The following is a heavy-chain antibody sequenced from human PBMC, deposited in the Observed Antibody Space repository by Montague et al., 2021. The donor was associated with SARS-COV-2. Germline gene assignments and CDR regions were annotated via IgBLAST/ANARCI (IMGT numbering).Heavy chain of an antibody. J-gene: IGHJ5*02. V-gene: IGHV4-59*01. CDR2: IYCSGST. D-gene: IGHD3-3*01. CDR3: AREIGLVTIFGVVTISGWFDP. CDR1: GGSISSYY. Sequence: SETLSLTCTVSGGSISSYYWSWIRQPPGKGLEWIGYIYCSGSTNYNPSLKSRVTISVDTSKNQFSLKLSSVTAADTAVYYCAREIGLVTIFGVVTISGWFDPWGQGTLVTVSS.